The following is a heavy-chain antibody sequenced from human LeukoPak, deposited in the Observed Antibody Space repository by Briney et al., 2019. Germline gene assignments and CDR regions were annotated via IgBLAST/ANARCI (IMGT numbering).Heavy chain of an antibody. CDR2: IIPNSGGT. J-gene: IGHJ4*02. V-gene: IGHV1-2*02. Sequence: GASVKVSCKASGYTFTDYYMYWVRQAPGQGLAWMGWIIPNSGGTDYAQRFQGRVTMTRDTSITTAYMELSSLRSDDTAVYYCARFSTRGWHFDYWGQGTLVTVSS. CDR3: ARFSTRGWHFDY. CDR1: GYTFTDYY. D-gene: IGHD6-19*01.